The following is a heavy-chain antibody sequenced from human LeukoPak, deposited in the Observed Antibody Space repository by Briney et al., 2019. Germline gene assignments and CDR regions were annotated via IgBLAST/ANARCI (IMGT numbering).Heavy chain of an antibody. J-gene: IGHJ4*02. Sequence: TSETLSLTCTVSGVSISGYYWIWIRQPPGKGLEWVGYIYDSGSTNYNPSLKSRVTISLDTSQNQFSLKLSSVTAADTAFYYCARAVWELPGFDNWGQGTLVTVSS. CDR3: ARAVWELPGFDN. CDR1: GVSISGYY. D-gene: IGHD1-26*01. CDR2: IYDSGST. V-gene: IGHV4-59*01.